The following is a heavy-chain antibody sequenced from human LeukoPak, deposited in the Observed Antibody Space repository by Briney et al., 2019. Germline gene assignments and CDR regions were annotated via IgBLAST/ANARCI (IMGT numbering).Heavy chain of an antibody. CDR2: ISSSGSTI. CDR3: ARYGGSCYTCFDY. CDR1: GFTFSDYY. V-gene: IGHV3-11*01. Sequence: SGGSLRHSCAASGFTFSDYYMSWIRQAPGKGLEWVSYISSSGSTIYYADSVKGRFTISRDNAKNSLYLQMNSLRAEDTAVYYCARYGGSCYTCFDYWGQGTLVTVSS. J-gene: IGHJ4*02. D-gene: IGHD2-15*01.